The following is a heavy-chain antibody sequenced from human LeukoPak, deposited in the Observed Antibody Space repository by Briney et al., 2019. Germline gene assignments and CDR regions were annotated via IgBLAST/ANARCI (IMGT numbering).Heavy chain of an antibody. D-gene: IGHD2-15*01. CDR2: SSGTGATT. V-gene: IGHV3-23*01. CDR3: AKEVTGGYCNGGNCYAYFEY. J-gene: IGHJ4*02. CDR1: GFTFSSYA. Sequence: GGSLRLSCAASGFTFSSYAMSWVRQAPGKGLEWVSGSSGTGATTYYADSVKGRFTISRDSANNTLFLTMSSLRAEDTAVYYCAKEVTGGYCNGGNCYAYFEYWGQGTLVTVSS.